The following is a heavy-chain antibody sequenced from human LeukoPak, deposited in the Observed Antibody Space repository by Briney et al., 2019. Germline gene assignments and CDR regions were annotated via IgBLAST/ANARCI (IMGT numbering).Heavy chain of an antibody. CDR1: GGSISSYY. J-gene: IGHJ6*02. Sequence: SETLSLTCTVSGGSISSYYWSWIRQPAGKGLEWIGRIYTSGSTNYNPSLKSRVTMSVDTSKNQFSLKLSSVTAADTAVYYCARLGVVPAAVYYYGMDVWGQGTTVTVSS. CDR2: IYTSGST. D-gene: IGHD2-2*01. CDR3: ARLGVVPAAVYYYGMDV. V-gene: IGHV4-4*07.